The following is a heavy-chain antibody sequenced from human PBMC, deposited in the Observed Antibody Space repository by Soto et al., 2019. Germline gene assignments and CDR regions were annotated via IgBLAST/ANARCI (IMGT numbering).Heavy chain of an antibody. CDR1: GFVFSNSW. CDR2: IKPVGGEK. CDR3: LKCMEV. Sequence: EVQLVESGGGLVQPGESLRLSCAASGFVFSNSWMYWVRQAPGKGLEWVANIKPVGGEKYYVDSVQGRFTISRDNAKNSLYLQMNSLRAEDTAVYYCLKCMEVWGRGTTVTVSS. V-gene: IGHV3-7*01. J-gene: IGHJ6*03.